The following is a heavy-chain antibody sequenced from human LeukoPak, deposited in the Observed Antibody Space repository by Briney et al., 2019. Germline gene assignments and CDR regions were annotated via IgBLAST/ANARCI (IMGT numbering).Heavy chain of an antibody. J-gene: IGHJ4*02. Sequence: PSETLSLTCTVSGGSISSYYWTWIRQPAGKGLEWIGRIYSSGSTIYNSSLRGRVTMSVDTSNNQFSLNLRSVIAADAAVYYCPSVGHRYDKSPFDYWGQGILVTFSS. CDR2: IYSSGST. D-gene: IGHD3-22*01. CDR3: PSVGHRYDKSPFDY. CDR1: GGSISSYY. V-gene: IGHV4-4*07.